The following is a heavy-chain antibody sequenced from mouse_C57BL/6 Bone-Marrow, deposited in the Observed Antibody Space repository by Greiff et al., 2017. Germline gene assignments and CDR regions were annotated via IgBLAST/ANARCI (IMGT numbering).Heavy chain of an antibody. CDR1: GYTFTSYW. J-gene: IGHJ2*01. CDR3: ARDYYGLFDY. CDR2: IHPNSGST. Sequence: LQQPGAELVKPGASVKLSCKASGYTFTSYWMHWVKQRPGQGLEWIGMIHPNSGSTNYNEKFKSKATLTVDKSSSTAYMQLSSLTSEDSAVYYCARDYYGLFDYWGQGTTLTVSS. D-gene: IGHD1-2*01. V-gene: IGHV1-64*01.